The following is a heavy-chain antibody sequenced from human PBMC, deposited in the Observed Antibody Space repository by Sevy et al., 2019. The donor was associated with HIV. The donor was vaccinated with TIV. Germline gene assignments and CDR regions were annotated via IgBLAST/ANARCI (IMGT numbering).Heavy chain of an antibody. D-gene: IGHD3-3*01. J-gene: IGHJ6*02. Sequence: SETLSLTCAVYGGSFSGYYWSWIRQPPGKGLEWIGEINRSGSTNYNPSLKSRVTISVDTSKNQFSLKLSSVTAADTAVYYCARTTGGFWSGYSKRYYYYGMDVWGQGTTVTVSS. CDR1: GGSFSGYY. V-gene: IGHV4-34*01. CDR3: ARTTGGFWSGYSKRYYYYGMDV. CDR2: INRSGST.